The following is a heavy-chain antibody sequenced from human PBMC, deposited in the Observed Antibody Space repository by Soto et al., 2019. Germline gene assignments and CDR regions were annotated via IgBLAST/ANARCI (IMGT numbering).Heavy chain of an antibody. V-gene: IGHV3-23*01. J-gene: IGHJ5*02. Sequence: PGGSLRLSCAASGFTFSSYAMSWVRQAPGKGLEWVSAISGSGGSTYYADSVKGRFTISRDNSKNTLYLQMNSLRAEDTAVYYCAKDAIGQYYYDSSGYPNWFDPWGQGTLVTVSS. D-gene: IGHD3-22*01. CDR3: AKDAIGQYYYDSSGYPNWFDP. CDR2: ISGSGGST. CDR1: GFTFSSYA.